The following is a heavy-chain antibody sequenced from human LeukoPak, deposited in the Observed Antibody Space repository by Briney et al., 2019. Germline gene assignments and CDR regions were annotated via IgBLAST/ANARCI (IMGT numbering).Heavy chain of an antibody. CDR2: INWNGGST. V-gene: IGHV3-20*04. Sequence: GGSLRLSCAASGFTFDDYGMSCVRQAPGKGLEWVSGINWNGGSTGYADSVKGRFTISRDNAKNSLYLQMNSLRAEDTALYYCARGGAQLRFLEWLLPNYFDYWGQGTLVTVSS. CDR3: ARGGAQLRFLEWLLPNYFDY. CDR1: GFTFDDYG. D-gene: IGHD3-3*01. J-gene: IGHJ4*02.